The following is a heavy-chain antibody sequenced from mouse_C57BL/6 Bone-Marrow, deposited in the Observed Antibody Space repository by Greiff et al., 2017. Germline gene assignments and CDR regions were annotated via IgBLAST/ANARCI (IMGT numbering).Heavy chain of an antibody. CDR1: GFNINDYY. Sequence: EVQLQQSGAELVRPGASVKLSCTASGFNINDYYMHWVKQRPEQGLEWIGRLDPEDGDTEYAPKFQGKATMTADTSSNTAYLQLSSLTAEDTAVYYCTTPYYAKERDYWGQGTTLTVSS. J-gene: IGHJ2*01. CDR3: TTPYYAKERDY. D-gene: IGHD1-1*01. V-gene: IGHV14-1*01. CDR2: LDPEDGDT.